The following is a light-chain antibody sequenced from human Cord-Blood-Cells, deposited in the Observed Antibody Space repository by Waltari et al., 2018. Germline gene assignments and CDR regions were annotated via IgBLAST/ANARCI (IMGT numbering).Light chain of an antibody. CDR3: SSYTSSSTVV. CDR2: DFS. CDR1: SSDVGGYNY. J-gene: IGLJ2*01. Sequence: QSALTQPASVSGSPGQSITISCTGTSSDVGGYNYVSWYQQHPGKAPQLMIYDFSNRPSGVSIRFSGSKSGNAPSLTISGLQAEDEADYYCSSYTSSSTVVFGGGTKLTVL. V-gene: IGLV2-14*01.